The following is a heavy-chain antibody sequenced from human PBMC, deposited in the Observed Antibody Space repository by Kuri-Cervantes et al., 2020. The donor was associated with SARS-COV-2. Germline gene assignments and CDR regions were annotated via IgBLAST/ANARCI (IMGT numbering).Heavy chain of an antibody. CDR2: IYTSGST. Sequence: GSLRLSCTVSGGSISSYYWSWIRQPAGKGLEWIGRIYTSGSTNYNPSLKSRVTMSVDTSKNQFSLKLSSVTAADTAVYYCARDRYSSSWYEGVLFAFDIWGQGTMVTVSS. CDR1: GGSISSYY. CDR3: ARDRYSSSWYEGVLFAFDI. V-gene: IGHV4-4*07. J-gene: IGHJ3*02. D-gene: IGHD6-13*01.